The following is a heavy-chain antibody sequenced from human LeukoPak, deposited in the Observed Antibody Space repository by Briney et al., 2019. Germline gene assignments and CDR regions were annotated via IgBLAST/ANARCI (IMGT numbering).Heavy chain of an antibody. CDR1: CGSISNYY. V-gene: IGHV4-59*08. CDR3: AKSPTSYDYTWGSVRPRGWFDS. Sequence: SDTLSLTHSVSCGSISNYYRRGMRPPPRKRRAGIAFIYYTGSINYNSSLRTRVTTSVDTSTNQFSLKLTSVTAADTAIYYCAKSPTSYDYTWGSVRPRGWFDSWGQGSLVTVSS. CDR2: IYYTGSI. J-gene: IGHJ5*01. D-gene: IGHD3-16*01.